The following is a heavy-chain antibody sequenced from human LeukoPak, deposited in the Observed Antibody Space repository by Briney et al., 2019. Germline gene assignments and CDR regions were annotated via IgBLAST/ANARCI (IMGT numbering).Heavy chain of an antibody. CDR2: IYHSGRT. V-gene: IGHV4-4*02. Sequence: PSGTLSLTCAVSGGSISSSNWWSWVRQPPGEGLGWSGEIYHSGRTNYNPSLKSRVTISVDKSKNPFSLKLSSVTAADTAMYYCARGVPAVVPAAMWGSYYYYGMDVWGQGTTVTVSS. CDR1: GGSISSSNW. CDR3: ARGVPAVVPAAMWGSYYYYGMDV. D-gene: IGHD2-2*01. J-gene: IGHJ6*02.